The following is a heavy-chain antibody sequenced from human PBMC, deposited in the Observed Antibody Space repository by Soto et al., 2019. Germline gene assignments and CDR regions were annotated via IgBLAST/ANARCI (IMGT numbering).Heavy chain of an antibody. Sequence: PRESLKISCKGSGYSFTSYWIGWARQMPGKGLEWMGIIYPGDSDTRYSPSFQGQVTISADKSISTAYLQWSSLKASDTAMYYCARSITPSPYGMDVWGQGTTVTVSS. CDR2: IYPGDSDT. CDR1: GYSFTSYW. CDR3: ARSITPSPYGMDV. D-gene: IGHD3-10*01. V-gene: IGHV5-51*01. J-gene: IGHJ6*02.